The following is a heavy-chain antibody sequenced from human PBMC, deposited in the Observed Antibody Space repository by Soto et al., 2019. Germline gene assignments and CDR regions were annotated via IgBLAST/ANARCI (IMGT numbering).Heavy chain of an antibody. CDR3: VRYCSSVTCHGSDP. D-gene: IGHD2-2*01. CDR1: GGSVSSVSYY. J-gene: IGHJ5*02. Sequence: PSETLSLTCTVSGGSVSSVSYYWSWIRQPPGKGLEWIGYIYYSGSTNYNPSLKSRVTMSVDTSKNQFSLKLSSVTAADTAVYYCVRYCSSVTCHGSDPWGQGPFVTVS. CDR2: IYYSGST. V-gene: IGHV4-61*01.